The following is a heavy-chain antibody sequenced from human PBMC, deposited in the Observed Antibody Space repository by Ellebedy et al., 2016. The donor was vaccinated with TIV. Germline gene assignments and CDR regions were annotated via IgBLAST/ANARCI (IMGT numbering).Heavy chain of an antibody. D-gene: IGHD6-19*01. J-gene: IGHJ6*04. Sequence: LSLTCAASGFTVSSNYMSWVRRAPGQGLGWVSVIYGGGNTDYAEQVEGRFTISRDNSKNTVYLQMNSLRAEDTAVYYCARARGWYGLDGMDVWGEGTTVTVSS. CDR3: ARARGWYGLDGMDV. V-gene: IGHV3-53*01. CDR2: IYGGGNT. CDR1: GFTVSSNY.